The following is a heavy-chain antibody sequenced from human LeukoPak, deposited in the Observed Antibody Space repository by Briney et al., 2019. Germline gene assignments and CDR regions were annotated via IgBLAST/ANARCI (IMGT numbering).Heavy chain of an antibody. CDR1: GGTFSSYA. V-gene: IGHV1-69*06. J-gene: IGHJ5*02. D-gene: IGHD3-22*01. CDR3: VRGSLSNYYDPQGEWFDP. CDR2: IIPIFGTA. Sequence: ASVKVSCKASGGTFSSYAISWVRQAPGQGLEWMGGIIPIFGTANYAQKFQGRVTITADKSTSTAYMELSSLRSEDTAVYYCVRGSLSNYYDPQGEWFDPWGQGTLVTVSS.